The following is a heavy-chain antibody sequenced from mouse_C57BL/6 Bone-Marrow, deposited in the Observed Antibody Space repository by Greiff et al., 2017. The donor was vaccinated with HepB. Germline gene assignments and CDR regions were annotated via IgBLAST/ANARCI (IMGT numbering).Heavy chain of an antibody. CDR3: VKAVSSGSSYTWFAY. Sequence: EVQRVESGGGLVQPGGSLRLSCAASGFTFNDYQMSWVRQAPGKAPEWLALIRNKANGYTTEYTASVKGRFTISRDNSQNILYLQMNTLRAEDSATYYCVKAVSSGSSYTWFAYWGQGTRVTVSA. V-gene: IGHV7-4*04. J-gene: IGHJ3*01. CDR2: IRNKANGYTT. CDR1: GFTFNDYQ. D-gene: IGHD1-1*01.